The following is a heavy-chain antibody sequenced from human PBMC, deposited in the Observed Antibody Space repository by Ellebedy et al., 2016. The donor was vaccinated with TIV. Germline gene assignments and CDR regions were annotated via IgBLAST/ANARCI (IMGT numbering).Heavy chain of an antibody. J-gene: IGHJ6*02. D-gene: IGHD3-3*01. V-gene: IGHV4-34*01. CDR1: GGSFSGYY. Sequence: SETLSLTCAVYGGSFSGYYWSWIRQPPGKGLEWIGEINHSGSTNYNPSLKSRVTISVDTSKNQFSLKLSSVTAADTAVYYCARHGVAALYYYYGMDVWGQGTTVTVSS. CDR3: ARHGVAALYYYYGMDV. CDR2: INHSGST.